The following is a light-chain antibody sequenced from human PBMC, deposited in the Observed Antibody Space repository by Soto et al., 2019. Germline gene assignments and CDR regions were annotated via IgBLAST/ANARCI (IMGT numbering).Light chain of an antibody. J-gene: IGKJ1*01. CDR3: QEYSSSHET. Sequence: EIVLTQSPATLSLSPGERATLSCRASQSVSSSYLAWYQQKPGQAPRLLIYAASSRATGIPNRFSGSGSGTDFTLTISRLEPEDFAVYYCQEYSSSHETFGQGTKVDIK. CDR1: QSVSSSY. CDR2: AAS. V-gene: IGKV3-20*01.